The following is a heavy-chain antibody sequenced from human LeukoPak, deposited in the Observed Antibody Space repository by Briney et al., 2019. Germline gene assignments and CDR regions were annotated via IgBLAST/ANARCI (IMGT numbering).Heavy chain of an antibody. V-gene: IGHV3-30-3*01. Sequence: GGSLRLSCAASGFTFSSYAMHWVRQAPGKGLEWVAVISYDGSNKYYADSVKGRFTISRDNAKNSLYLQMNSLRAEDTAVYYCARDQDHLAAADGDAFDIWGQGTMVTVSS. J-gene: IGHJ3*02. CDR3: ARDQDHLAAADGDAFDI. CDR1: GFTFSSYA. D-gene: IGHD6-13*01. CDR2: ISYDGSNK.